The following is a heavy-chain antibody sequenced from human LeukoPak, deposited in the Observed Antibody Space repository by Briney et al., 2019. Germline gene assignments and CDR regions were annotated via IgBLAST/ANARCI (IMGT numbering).Heavy chain of an antibody. CDR1: GFTFSSYE. CDR3: AKGGGGRLIYYYYLDV. CDR2: ISSSGSTI. V-gene: IGHV3-48*03. Sequence: GGSLRLSCAASGFTFSSYEMNWVRQAPGKGLEWVSYISSSGSTIYYADSVKGRFTISRDNAKNSLYLQMDSLRAEDMALDYCAKGGGGRLIYYYYLDVWGKGTTVTVSS. D-gene: IGHD3-16*01. J-gene: IGHJ6*03.